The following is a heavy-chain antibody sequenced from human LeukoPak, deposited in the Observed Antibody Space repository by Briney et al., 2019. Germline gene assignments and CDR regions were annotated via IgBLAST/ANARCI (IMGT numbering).Heavy chain of an antibody. V-gene: IGHV3-30*02. CDR1: GFTFSSYG. CDR2: IRYDGSNK. J-gene: IGHJ4*02. D-gene: IGHD1-26*01. Sequence: GGSPRLSCAASGFTFSSYGMHWVRQAPGKGLEWVAFIRYDGSNKYYADSVKGRFTISRDNSKNTLYLQMNSLRAEDTAVYYCAKDRGGSSHFDYWGQGTLVTVSS. CDR3: AKDRGGSSHFDY.